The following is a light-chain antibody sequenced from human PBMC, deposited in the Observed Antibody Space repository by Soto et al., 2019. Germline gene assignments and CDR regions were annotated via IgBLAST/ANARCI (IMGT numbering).Light chain of an antibody. V-gene: IGLV3-27*01. J-gene: IGLJ2*01. CDR1: VLAKKY. CDR2: KDS. CDR3: YSAADNNLR. Sequence: SSELTQPSSVSVSPGQTARITCSGDVLAKKYARWFQQKPGQAPVLVIYKDSERPSGIPERFSGSSSGTTVTLTISGAQVEDEADYYCYSAADNNLRFGGGTKLTVL.